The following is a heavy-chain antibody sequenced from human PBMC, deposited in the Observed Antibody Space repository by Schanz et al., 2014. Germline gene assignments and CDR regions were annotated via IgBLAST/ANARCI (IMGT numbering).Heavy chain of an antibody. CDR1: GFTFSDYY. V-gene: IGHV3-11*01. CDR3: ARRRWDTLYVGYYFDY. J-gene: IGHJ4*02. Sequence: VHLEESGGGLVQPGGSQRLSCAVSGFTFSDYYMSWIRQAPGKGLEWVSYISGSATTIYYADSVKGRFTISRDNAKNSLYLQMHSLRPEDTAVYYCARRRWDTLYVGYYFDYWGQGTLVTVSS. CDR2: ISGSATTI. D-gene: IGHD1-26*01.